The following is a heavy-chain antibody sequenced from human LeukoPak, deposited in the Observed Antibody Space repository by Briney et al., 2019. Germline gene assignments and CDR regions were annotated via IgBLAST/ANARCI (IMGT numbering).Heavy chain of an antibody. V-gene: IGHV3-74*03. CDR3: ARVSFCPRCHFDY. CDR2: ISPDGSSA. J-gene: IGHJ4*02. D-gene: IGHD2/OR15-2a*01. Sequence: PGGSLTLSCAASGFSFSSYWMHWVRQAPGKGLVWVARISPDGSSALSADSVRGRFTISRDNADSTLYLQLNSLRAEDTAVYYCARVSFCPRCHFDYWGQGTLVTVSS. CDR1: GFSFSSYW.